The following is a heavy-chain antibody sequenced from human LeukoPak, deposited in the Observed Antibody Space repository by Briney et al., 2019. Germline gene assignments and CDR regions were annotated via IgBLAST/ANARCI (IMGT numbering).Heavy chain of an antibody. Sequence: PGGPLTLSCAASGFTFSNYVMHWVRQAPGKALEWVGFIRYNGNNQYYAHSVKGLFTISRDNSKDTLYLQMNSLRAGDTAVYYCAKDRAYVAMVRGVLDYWGQGTLVTVSS. J-gene: IGHJ4*02. V-gene: IGHV3-30*02. CDR1: GFTFSNYV. CDR2: IRYNGNNQ. CDR3: AKDRAYVAMVRGVLDY. D-gene: IGHD3-10*01.